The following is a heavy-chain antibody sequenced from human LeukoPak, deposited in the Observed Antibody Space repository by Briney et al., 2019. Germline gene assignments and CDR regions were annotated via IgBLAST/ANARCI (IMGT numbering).Heavy chain of an antibody. CDR2: VSGSGGST. D-gene: IGHD3-10*01. CDR1: GFTFSSYA. CDR3: ARDREGV. Sequence: GGSLRLSCAASGFTFSSYAMRWVRQAPGKGLEWVSVVSGSGGSTYYADSVRGRFTISRDNAKNSLYLQMNSLRAEDTAVYYCARDREGVWGQGTLVTVSS. V-gene: IGHV3-23*01. J-gene: IGHJ4*02.